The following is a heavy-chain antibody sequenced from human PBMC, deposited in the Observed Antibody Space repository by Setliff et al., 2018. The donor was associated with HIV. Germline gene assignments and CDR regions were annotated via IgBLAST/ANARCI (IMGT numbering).Heavy chain of an antibody. V-gene: IGHV4-38-2*01. Sequence: SETLSLTCAVSGYSISGSYYWAWIRQPPGKGLEWIANIYLSGSTNYNPSLKGRVTISLDTSKNQFYLKLNPVTAADTAIYYCTRGGPTVAYGVDVWGQGTTVTVSS. CDR1: GYSISGSYY. CDR2: IYLSGST. J-gene: IGHJ6*02. CDR3: TRGGPTVAYGVDV. D-gene: IGHD4-17*01.